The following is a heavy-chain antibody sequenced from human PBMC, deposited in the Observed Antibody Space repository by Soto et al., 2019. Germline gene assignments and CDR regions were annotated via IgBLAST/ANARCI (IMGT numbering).Heavy chain of an antibody. V-gene: IGHV3-23*01. CDR1: GFTFSSYA. D-gene: IGHD2-2*01. CDR3: AKVDDIVVVPAATDWFDP. Sequence: GGSLRLSCAASGFTFSSYAMSWLRQAPGKGLEWVSAISGSGGSTCYADSVKGRFTISRDNSKNTLYLQMNSLRAEDTAVYYCAKVDDIVVVPAATDWFDPWGQGTLVTVSS. J-gene: IGHJ5*02. CDR2: ISGSGGST.